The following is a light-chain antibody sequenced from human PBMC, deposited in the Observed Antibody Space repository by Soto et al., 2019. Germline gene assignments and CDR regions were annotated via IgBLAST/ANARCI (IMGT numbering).Light chain of an antibody. CDR2: SNN. J-gene: IGLJ2*01. CDR1: SSNIGSNT. Sequence: QSVLTQPPSASGTPGQRVTISCSGSSSNIGSNTVNWYQQFPGTAPKLLIYSNNQRPSGVPDRFYGSKSGTSASLAISGLQSEDEADYYCAGWDDSLNGQVVFGGGTKVTVL. V-gene: IGLV1-44*01. CDR3: AGWDDSLNGQVV.